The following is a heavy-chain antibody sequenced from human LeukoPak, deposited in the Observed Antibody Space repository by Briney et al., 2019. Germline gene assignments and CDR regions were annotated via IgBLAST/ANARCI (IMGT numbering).Heavy chain of an antibody. CDR3: AKDRDFLEWFDY. Sequence: GGSLRLSCAASGFTFSSYGMHWVRQAPGKGLEWVAVISYDGSNKYYADSVKGRFTISRDNSKNTLYLQMNSLRAEDTAVYYCAKDRDFLEWFDYWGQGTLVTVSS. CDR1: GFTFSSYG. J-gene: IGHJ4*02. V-gene: IGHV3-30*18. D-gene: IGHD3-3*01. CDR2: ISYDGSNK.